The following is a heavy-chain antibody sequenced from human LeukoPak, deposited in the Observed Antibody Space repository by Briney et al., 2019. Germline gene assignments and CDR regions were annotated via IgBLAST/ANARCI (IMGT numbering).Heavy chain of an antibody. D-gene: IGHD6-13*01. Sequence: GGSLRLSCAASGFTFSSYEMNWVRQAPGKGLEWASYISSSGSTIYYADSVKGRFTISRDNAKNSLYLQMNSLRAEDTAVYYCATKRQQLGTYYYYYYGMDVWGQGTTVTVSS. CDR1: GFTFSSYE. V-gene: IGHV3-48*03. CDR3: ATKRQQLGTYYYYYYGMDV. CDR2: ISSSGSTI. J-gene: IGHJ6*02.